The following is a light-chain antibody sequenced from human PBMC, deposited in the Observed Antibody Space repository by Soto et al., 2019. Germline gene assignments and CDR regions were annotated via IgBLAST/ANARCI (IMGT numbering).Light chain of an antibody. CDR2: GAS. V-gene: IGKV3-15*01. Sequence: EIVMTQSPTTVSVSPGERATLSCRATQNINTNLAWYQQKPGQAPRLLISGASTRATGIPARFSGGGSGTEFTLSISSLQSEDFAVYYCQQYHDWPLYTFGQGTKVDIK. J-gene: IGKJ2*01. CDR1: QNINTN. CDR3: QQYHDWPLYT.